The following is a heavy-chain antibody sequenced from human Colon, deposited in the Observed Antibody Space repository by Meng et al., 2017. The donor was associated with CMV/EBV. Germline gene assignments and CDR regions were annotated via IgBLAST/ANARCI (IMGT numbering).Heavy chain of an antibody. D-gene: IGHD2-2*03. Sequence: GESLKISCEASGFTFYDYYMAWIRQAPGKGLEWVSYMSGVGGVTYYADSVKGRFTISRDNAKNSLYLEMNSLGAEDTAVYFCVTLDIASSGFDHWGQGTLVTVSS. J-gene: IGHJ4*02. V-gene: IGHV3-11*04. CDR1: GFTFYDYY. CDR2: MSGVGGVT. CDR3: VTLDIASSGFDH.